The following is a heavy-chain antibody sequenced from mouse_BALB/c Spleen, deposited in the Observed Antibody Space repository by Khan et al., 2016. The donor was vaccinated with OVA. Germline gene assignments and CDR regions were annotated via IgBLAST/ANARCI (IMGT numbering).Heavy chain of an antibody. V-gene: IGHV1S137*01. D-gene: IGHD2-2*01. Sequence: QVQLKQSGPELVRPGVSVKISCKGSGYTFTDYAMHWVKQSHAKSLEWIGVISTYSGNTNYNQQFKGKATMHVDKSSSTAYMELTRLTSEDTAIYYCARAGLRRGAWFAYWGQGTLVTVSA. CDR2: ISTYSGNT. CDR1: GYTFTDYA. J-gene: IGHJ3*01. CDR3: ARAGLRRGAWFAY.